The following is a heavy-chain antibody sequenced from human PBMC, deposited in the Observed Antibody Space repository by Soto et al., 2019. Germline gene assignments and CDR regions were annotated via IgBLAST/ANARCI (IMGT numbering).Heavy chain of an antibody. V-gene: IGHV3-15*01. D-gene: IGHD3-10*01. CDR1: GFTFSNAW. CDR3: TRRLLWFGELSPVLLHPSPPEYYFDY. J-gene: IGHJ4*02. Sequence: GGSLRLSCAASGFTFSNAWMSWVRQAPGKGLEWVGRIKSKTEGGTTDYAAPVKGRFTISRDDSKNTLYLQMNSLKTEDTAVYYCTRRLLWFGELSPVLLHPSPPEYYFDYWGQGTLVTVSS. CDR2: IKSKTEGGTT.